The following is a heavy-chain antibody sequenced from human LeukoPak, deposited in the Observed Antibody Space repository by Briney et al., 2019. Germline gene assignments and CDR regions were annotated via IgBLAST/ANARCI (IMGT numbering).Heavy chain of an antibody. Sequence: ASVEASCKASGYTFTSYDINWVRQATGQGLEWMGWMNPNSGNTGYAQKFQGRVTITADESTSTAYMELSSLRSEDTAVYYCASSNYDILYMDVWGKGTTVTISS. CDR2: MNPNSGNT. D-gene: IGHD3-9*01. V-gene: IGHV1-8*03. J-gene: IGHJ6*03. CDR3: ASSNYDILYMDV. CDR1: GYTFTSYD.